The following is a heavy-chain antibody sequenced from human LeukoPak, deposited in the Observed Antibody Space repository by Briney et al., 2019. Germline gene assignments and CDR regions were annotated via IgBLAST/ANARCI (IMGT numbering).Heavy chain of an antibody. CDR2: IIPIFGTA. J-gene: IGHJ4*02. CDR3: ARAHYYDSSGPPPGDY. V-gene: IGHV1-69*05. D-gene: IGHD3-22*01. Sequence: GASVKVSCKXSGGTFSSYAISWVRQAPGQGLEWMGRIIPIFGTANYAQKFQGRVTITTDESTSTAYMELSSLRSEDTAVYYCARAHYYDSSGPPPGDYWGQGTLVTVSS. CDR1: GGTFSSYA.